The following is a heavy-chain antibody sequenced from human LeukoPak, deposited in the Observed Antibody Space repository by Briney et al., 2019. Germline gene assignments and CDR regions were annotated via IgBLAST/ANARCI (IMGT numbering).Heavy chain of an antibody. CDR3: AREMATAYYFDY. CDR1: GGSISSGDYY. D-gene: IGHD5-24*01. J-gene: IGHJ4*02. V-gene: IGHV4-31*03. Sequence: PSQTLSLTCTVSGGSISSGDYYWSWIRQHPGKGLEWIGYIYYSGSTYYNPSLKSRVTISVDTSKNQFSLKLSSVTAADTAVYYCAREMATAYYFDYWGQGTLVTVSS. CDR2: IYYSGST.